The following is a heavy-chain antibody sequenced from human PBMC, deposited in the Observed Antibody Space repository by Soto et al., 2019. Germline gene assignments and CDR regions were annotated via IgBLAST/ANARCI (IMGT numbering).Heavy chain of an antibody. CDR2: IYQSGIT. CDR3: AKGSTWRVDP. J-gene: IGHJ5*02. D-gene: IGHD3-3*01. CDR1: GGSVSADEW. V-gene: IGHV4-4*02. Sequence: QVQLQESGPGLVKPSETLSLTCAVSGGSVSADEWWSWVRQTPERGLEWIGEIYQSGITNYKPSLKRGVTISLDKSKNQFSLKLSSVAAADMAVYYCAKGSTWRVDPWGQGTLVTVSS.